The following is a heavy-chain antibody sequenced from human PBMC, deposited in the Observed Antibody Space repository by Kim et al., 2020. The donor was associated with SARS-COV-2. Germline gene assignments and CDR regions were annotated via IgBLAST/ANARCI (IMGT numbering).Heavy chain of an antibody. CDR3: ARAQVSSNGYYLDS. CDR2: INPNSGGS. CDR1: GYTFNGYY. D-gene: IGHD3-22*01. Sequence: ASVKVSCKTSGYTFNGYYIHWVRQAPGEGLEWMGRINPNSGGSNYAQNFQGRVTMTRDTSISTAYMELTRLTSDDTAAYYCARAQVSSNGYYLDSWGQGT. J-gene: IGHJ4*02. V-gene: IGHV1-2*06.